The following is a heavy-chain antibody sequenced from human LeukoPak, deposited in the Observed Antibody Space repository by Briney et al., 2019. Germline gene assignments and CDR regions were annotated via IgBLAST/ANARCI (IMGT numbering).Heavy chain of an antibody. J-gene: IGHJ4*02. CDR2: ISAYNGNP. V-gene: IGHV1-18*04. D-gene: IGHD6-19*01. Sequence: ASVKVSCKASGYTLTTFGISWVRQAPGQGLEWMGWISAYNGNPNYALKLRGRVTMTTDTSTSTAYMELRSLRSDDTAVYYCARDRHSSGWENFDYWGQGTLLTVSS. CDR1: GYTLTTFG. CDR3: ARDRHSSGWENFDY.